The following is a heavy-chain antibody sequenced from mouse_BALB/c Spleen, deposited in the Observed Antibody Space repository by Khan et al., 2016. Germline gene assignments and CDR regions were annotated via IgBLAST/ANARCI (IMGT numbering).Heavy chain of an antibody. CDR2: IWGDGST. D-gene: IGHD1-1*01. V-gene: IGHV2-6-7*01. Sequence: QMQLEESGPGLVAPSQSLSITCTVSGFSLTGYGVNWVRQPPGKGLEWLGMIWGDGSTDYNSALKSRLSISKDNSKSQVFLKMNSLQTDDTARYYCAIALYYYGSSYVSYAMDYWGQGTSVTVSS. CDR3: AIALYYYGSSYVSYAMDY. CDR1: GFSLTGYG. J-gene: IGHJ4*01.